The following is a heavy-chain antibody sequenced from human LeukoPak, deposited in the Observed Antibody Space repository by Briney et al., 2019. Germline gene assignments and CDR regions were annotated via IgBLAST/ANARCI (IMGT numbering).Heavy chain of an antibody. CDR3: AKGDIVVVPAALDY. V-gene: IGHV3-23*01. CDR1: GFTFSSYA. J-gene: IGHJ4*02. D-gene: IGHD2-2*01. Sequence: GGSLRLSCAASGFTFSSYAMSWVRQAPGKGLEWVSAISGSGGSTYYADSVKGRFTISRDNSKNTLYLQMNGLRAEDTAVYYCAKGDIVVVPAALDYWGQGTLVTVSS. CDR2: ISGSGGST.